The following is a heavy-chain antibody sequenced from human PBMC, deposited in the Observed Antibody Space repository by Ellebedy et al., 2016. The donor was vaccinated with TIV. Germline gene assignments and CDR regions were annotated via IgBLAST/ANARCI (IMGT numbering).Heavy chain of an antibody. J-gene: IGHJ4*02. CDR1: GFTFSSYW. CDR3: ARPRDDFWSGSFDY. V-gene: IGHV3-7*01. Sequence: GGSLRLSCAASGFTFSSYWMSWVRQAPGKGLEWVANIKQDGSEKYYVDSVKGRFTISRDNAKNSLYLQMNSLRAEDTAVYYCARPRDDFWSGSFDYWGQGTLVTVSS. CDR2: IKQDGSEK. D-gene: IGHD3-3*01.